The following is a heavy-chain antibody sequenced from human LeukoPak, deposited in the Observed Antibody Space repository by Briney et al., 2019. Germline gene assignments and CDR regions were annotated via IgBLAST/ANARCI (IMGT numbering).Heavy chain of an antibody. CDR3: ARVGYDGGGSFDY. CDR1: GGSISSSSYY. Sequence: SETLSLTCTVSGGSISSSSYYWGWIRRPPGKGLEWIGSIYYSGSTYYNPSLKSRVTISVDTSKNQFSLKPSSVTAADTAVYYCARVGYDGGGSFDYWGQGTLVTVSS. D-gene: IGHD5-12*01. CDR2: IYYSGST. V-gene: IGHV4-39*07. J-gene: IGHJ4*02.